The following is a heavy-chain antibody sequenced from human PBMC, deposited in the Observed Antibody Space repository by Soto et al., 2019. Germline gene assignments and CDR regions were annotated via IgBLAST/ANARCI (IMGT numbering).Heavy chain of an antibody. V-gene: IGHV3-53*01. CDR1: GLTISGKKY. Sequence: DVQLVESGGGLIQPGESLRLSCAAFGLTISGKKYVAWLRQAAGKGLEWVSALYDVDGSFYADSVTGRFTTSIDSSKTTVYLQMNDLRPDDTAVYYCATWHEREHAFDVWGQGTTVTISS. CDR3: ATWHEREHAFDV. J-gene: IGHJ3*01. D-gene: IGHD1-1*01. CDR2: LYDVDGS.